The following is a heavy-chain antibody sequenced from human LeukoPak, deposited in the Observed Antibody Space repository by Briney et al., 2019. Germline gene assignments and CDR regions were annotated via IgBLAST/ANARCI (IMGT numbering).Heavy chain of an antibody. J-gene: IGHJ4*02. V-gene: IGHV4-34*01. CDR2: INHSGST. CDR1: GGSFCGYY. D-gene: IGHD6-13*01. CDR3: ARGSGGYSSSWYFDY. Sequence: SETLSLTCAVSGGSFCGYYWSWIRQPPGKGLQWIGEINHSGSTNYNPSLKSRVTISVDTSKNQFSLKLSSVTAADTAVYYCARGSGGYSSSWYFDYWGQGTLVTVSS.